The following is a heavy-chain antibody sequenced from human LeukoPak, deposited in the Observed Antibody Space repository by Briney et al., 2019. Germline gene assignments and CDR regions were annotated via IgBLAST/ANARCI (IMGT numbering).Heavy chain of an antibody. CDR2: IIPIFGTA. J-gene: IGHJ3*02. D-gene: IGHD5-24*01. V-gene: IGHV1-69*06. Sequence: SVKVSCKASGGTFSSYAISWVRQAPGQGLEWMGGIIPIFGTANYAQKFQGRVTITADKSTSTAYMELSSLRSEDTAIYYCARIRDGYNDAYDIWGQGTVVTVPS. CDR1: GGTFSSYA. CDR3: ARIRDGYNDAYDI.